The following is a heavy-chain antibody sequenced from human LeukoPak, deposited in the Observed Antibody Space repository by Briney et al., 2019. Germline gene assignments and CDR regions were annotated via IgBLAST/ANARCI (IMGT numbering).Heavy chain of an antibody. CDR2: INPNNGGT. CDR3: ARDKYTGYETFDY. CDR1: GYTFTGCY. Sequence: ASVKVSCKASGYTFTGCYMHWVRQAPGQGLEWMGWINPNNGGTNYAQKFQGRVTMTRDTSISTAYMELNRLTSDDTAVYYCARDKYTGYETFDYWGQGTPVTVSS. D-gene: IGHD5-12*01. V-gene: IGHV1-2*02. J-gene: IGHJ4*02.